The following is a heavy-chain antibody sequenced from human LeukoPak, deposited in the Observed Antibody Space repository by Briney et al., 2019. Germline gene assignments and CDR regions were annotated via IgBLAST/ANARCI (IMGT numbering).Heavy chain of an antibody. Sequence: GGSLRLSCAASGFTFSSYAMSWVRQAPGKGLEWVSDISGSGISTYYADSVKGRFTISRDNSKNTLYLQMNSLRAEDTAVYYCAKLRSYYYYYMDVWGKGTTVTVSS. CDR1: GFTFSSYA. J-gene: IGHJ6*03. CDR3: AKLRSYYYYYMDV. V-gene: IGHV3-23*01. D-gene: IGHD6-19*01. CDR2: ISGSGIST.